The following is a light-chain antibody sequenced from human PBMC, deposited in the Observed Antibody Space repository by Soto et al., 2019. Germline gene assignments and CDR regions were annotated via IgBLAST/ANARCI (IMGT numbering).Light chain of an antibody. Sequence: QSVMTQEPSLTVSPGETVTLTCASSTGAVTSGHWPYWFQQKPGQVPRALIYDTNNRHSWTPARFSGSLLGGTPALILSGARPEDEADYYCSLSYSGVRVFGGGTKLTVL. V-gene: IGLV7-46*01. CDR2: DTN. J-gene: IGLJ3*02. CDR3: SLSYSGVRV. CDR1: TGAVTSGHW.